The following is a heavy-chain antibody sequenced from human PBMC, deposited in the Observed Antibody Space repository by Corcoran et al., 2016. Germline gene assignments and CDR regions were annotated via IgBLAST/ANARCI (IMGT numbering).Heavy chain of an antibody. CDR2: IWYDGSNK. D-gene: IGHD2-2*01. CDR1: GFTFSSYG. Sequence: QVQLVESGGGVVQPGRSLRLSCAASGFTFSSYGMHWVRQAPGKGLEWVAVIWYDGSNKYYADSGKGRFTISRDNSKNTMYLQMNSLRAEDTAGYYCARDRCSSTSCYYSYGMDVWCQGTTVTVSS. V-gene: IGHV3-33*01. CDR3: ARDRCSSTSCYYSYGMDV. J-gene: IGHJ6*02.